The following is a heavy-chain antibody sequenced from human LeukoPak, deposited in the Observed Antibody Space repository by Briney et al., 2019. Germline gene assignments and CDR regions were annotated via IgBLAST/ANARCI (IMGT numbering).Heavy chain of an antibody. Sequence: GASVKVSCKASGHTFTGYYMHWVRQAPGQGLEWMGWINPNSGGTNYAQKFQGRVTMTRDTSISTAYMELSRLRSDDTAVYYCARNFDWLLLDAFDIWGQGTMVTVSS. V-gene: IGHV1-2*02. CDR2: INPNSGGT. CDR1: GHTFTGYY. CDR3: ARNFDWLLLDAFDI. D-gene: IGHD3-9*01. J-gene: IGHJ3*02.